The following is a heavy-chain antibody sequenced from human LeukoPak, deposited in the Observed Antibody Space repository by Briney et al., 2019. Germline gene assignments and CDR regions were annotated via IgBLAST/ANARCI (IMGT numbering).Heavy chain of an antibody. V-gene: IGHV4-39*02. J-gene: IGHJ4*02. CDR1: GDSFTRSTYY. CDR3: ARLQGLYSSYFDI. CDR2: MYHRGAK. D-gene: IGHD2-15*01. Sequence: PSETLSLTCTVSGDSFTRSTYYWGWVRQTPREGLEWIATMYHRGAKYFNPSLESRLTMSIDSNRFSLKLRSVTAADSGVYYCARLQGLYSSYFDIWGRGALVTVSS.